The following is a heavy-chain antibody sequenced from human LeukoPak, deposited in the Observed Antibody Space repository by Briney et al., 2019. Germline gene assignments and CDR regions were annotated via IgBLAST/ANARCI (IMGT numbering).Heavy chain of an antibody. CDR2: IWYDGSNK. CDR3: ARGHGDYDGGNGMDV. J-gene: IGHJ6*02. CDR1: GFTFSSYG. Sequence: GGSLRLSCAASGFTFSSYGMHWVRQAPGKGLEWVAVIWYDGSNKYYADSVKGRFTISRDNSKNTLYLQMNSLRAEDTAAYYCARGHGDYDGGNGMDVWGQGTTVTVSS. D-gene: IGHD4-17*01. V-gene: IGHV3-33*01.